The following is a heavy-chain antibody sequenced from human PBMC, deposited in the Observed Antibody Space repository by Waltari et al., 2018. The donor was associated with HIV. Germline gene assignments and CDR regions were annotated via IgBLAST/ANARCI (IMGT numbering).Heavy chain of an antibody. D-gene: IGHD6-19*01. V-gene: IGHV4-59*01. CDR3: ARGLPDSGWYKIGY. CDR2: IYYSGST. J-gene: IGHJ4*02. CDR1: GGSISSYY. Sequence: QVQLQESGPGLVKPSETLSLTCTVSGGSISSYYWSWIRQPPGKGLEWIVYIYYSGSTNYNPSLKSRVTISVDTSKNQFSLKLSSVTAADTAVYYCARGLPDSGWYKIGYWGQGTLVTVSS.